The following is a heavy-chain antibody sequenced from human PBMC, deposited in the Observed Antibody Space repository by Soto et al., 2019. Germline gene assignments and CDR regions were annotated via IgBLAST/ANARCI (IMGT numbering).Heavy chain of an antibody. CDR3: AVVPAAHRHYGMDV. Sequence: EVPLVESGGGLVQPGGSLRLSCAASGFTFSSYSMNWVRQAAGKGPEWVSYISSSSSTIYYADSVKGRFTISRDNAKNSLYLLMNSLRAEDTAVYYCAVVPAAHRHYGMDVWGQGTTVTVPS. CDR1: GFTFSSYS. J-gene: IGHJ6*02. V-gene: IGHV3-48*01. D-gene: IGHD2-2*01. CDR2: ISSSSSTI.